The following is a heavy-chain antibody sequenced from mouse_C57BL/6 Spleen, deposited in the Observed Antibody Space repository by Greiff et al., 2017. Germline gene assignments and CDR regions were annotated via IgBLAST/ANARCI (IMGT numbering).Heavy chain of an antibody. D-gene: IGHD2-4*01. J-gene: IGHJ2*01. V-gene: IGHV1-69*01. CDR2: IDPSDSYT. Sequence: QVQLQQPGAELVMPGASVKLSCKASGYTFTSYWMHWVKQRPGQGLEWIGEIDPSDSYTNYNQKFKGKSTLTVDKSSSTAYMQLSSLTSEDSAVYYCARGGDYDGREYYFDYWGQGTTLTVSS. CDR1: GYTFTSYW. CDR3: ARGGDYDGREYYFDY.